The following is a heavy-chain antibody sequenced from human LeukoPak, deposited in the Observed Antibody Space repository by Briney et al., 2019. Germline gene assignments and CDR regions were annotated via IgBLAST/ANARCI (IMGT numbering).Heavy chain of an antibody. CDR3: ARVKAIAVAGSWFDP. CDR2: ISAYNGNT. J-gene: IGHJ5*02. CDR1: GYSFTDYY. D-gene: IGHD6-19*01. Sequence: VASVKVSCKASGYSFTDYYIHWVRQAPGQGLEWMGWISAYNGNTNYAQKLQGRVTMTTDTSTSTAYMELRSLRSDDTAVYYCARVKAIAVAGSWFDPWGQGTLVTVSS. V-gene: IGHV1-18*04.